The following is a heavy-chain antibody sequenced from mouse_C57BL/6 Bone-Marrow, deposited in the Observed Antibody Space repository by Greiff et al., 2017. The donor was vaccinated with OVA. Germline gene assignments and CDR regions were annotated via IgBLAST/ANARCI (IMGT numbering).Heavy chain of an antibody. J-gene: IGHJ1*03. D-gene: IGHD2-2*01. Sequence: EVKLMESGGGLVQPGGSLKLSCAASGFTFSDYGMAWVRQAPRKGPEWVAFISNLAYSIYYADTVTGRFTISRENAKNTLYLEMSSLRSEDTAMYYCARHGGLRRYFDVWATGTTVTVSS. CDR3: ARHGGLRRYFDV. V-gene: IGHV5-15*01. CDR1: GFTFSDYG. CDR2: ISNLAYSI.